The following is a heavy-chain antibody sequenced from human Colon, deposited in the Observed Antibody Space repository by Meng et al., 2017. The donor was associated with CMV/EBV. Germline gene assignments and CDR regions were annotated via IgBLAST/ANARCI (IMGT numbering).Heavy chain of an antibody. J-gene: IGHJ3*02. Sequence: GGSLRLSCAASGFTFSSYYMNWVRQAPGKGLEWVANIRDDGNEEYYLDSVKGRFTISRDNGRNSLYLQMNSLRAEDTAMYYCAREVVPGTGGFDIWGQGTMVTVSS. D-gene: IGHD2-8*02. CDR2: IRDDGNEE. V-gene: IGHV3-7*01. CDR1: GFTFSSYY. CDR3: AREVVPGTGGFDI.